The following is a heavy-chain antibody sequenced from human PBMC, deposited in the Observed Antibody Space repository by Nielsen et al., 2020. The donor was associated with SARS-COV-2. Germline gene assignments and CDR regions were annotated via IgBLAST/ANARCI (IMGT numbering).Heavy chain of an antibody. D-gene: IGHD2-21*02. V-gene: IGHV5-10-1*01. Sequence: GESLKISCKGSGYSFTSYWISWVRQMPGKGLEWMGRIDPSDSYTNYSPSFQGHVTISADKSISTAYLQWSSLKASDTAMYYCARLVTGSPLYYYYMDVWGKVTTVTVSS. CDR1: GYSFTSYW. CDR3: ARLVTGSPLYYYYMDV. J-gene: IGHJ6*03. CDR2: IDPSDSYT.